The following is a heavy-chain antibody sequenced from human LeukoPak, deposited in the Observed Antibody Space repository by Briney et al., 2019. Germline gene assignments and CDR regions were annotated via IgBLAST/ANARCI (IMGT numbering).Heavy chain of an antibody. CDR3: ARTPIYYFDNSGYYN. J-gene: IGHJ4*02. D-gene: IGHD3-22*01. CDR2: IYHSGST. V-gene: IGHV4-4*02. CDR1: GGSISSSNW. Sequence: SETLSLTCAVSGGSISSSNWWSWVRQPPGKGLEWIGEIYHSGSTNYNPSLKSRVTMSIDTSKNQFSLKLTSVTAADTAVYYCARTPIYYFDNSGYYNWGQGTLVTVSS.